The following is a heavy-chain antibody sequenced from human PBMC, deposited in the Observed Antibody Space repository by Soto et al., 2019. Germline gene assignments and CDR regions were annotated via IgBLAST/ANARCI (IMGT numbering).Heavy chain of an antibody. CDR3: AMVDVYVTPSPQDV. Sequence: QVQLVQSRAEVKNPGASVKVSCKASGYSFTRYGIAWARQAPGQGLEWMGWINTYNGNTNYAQNLQGRVTLTTDTXXSTAYMELTSLTSNDTAIYYCAMVDVYVTPSPQDVWGQGTTVSVSS. V-gene: IGHV1-18*01. D-gene: IGHD3-16*01. CDR1: GYSFTRYG. J-gene: IGHJ6*02. CDR2: INTYNGNT.